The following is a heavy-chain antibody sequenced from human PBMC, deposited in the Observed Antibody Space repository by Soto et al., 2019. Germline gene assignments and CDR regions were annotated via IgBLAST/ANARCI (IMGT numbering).Heavy chain of an antibody. V-gene: IGHV4-4*02. CDR1: GGSISSSNW. CDR3: ARSPPTMYCSGGSCYFDY. J-gene: IGHJ4*02. Sequence: QVQLQESGPGLVKPSGTLSLTCAVSGGSISSSNWWSWVRQPPGKGLAWIGEIYHSGSTNYNPSLKSRVTISVDNSKNQFSLKLSSGTAADTAVYYCARSPPTMYCSGGSCYFDYWGQGTLVAVSS. CDR2: IYHSGST. D-gene: IGHD2-15*01.